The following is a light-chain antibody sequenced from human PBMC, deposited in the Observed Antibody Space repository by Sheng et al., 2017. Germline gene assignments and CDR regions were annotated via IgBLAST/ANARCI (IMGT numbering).Light chain of an antibody. J-gene: IGKJ1*01. CDR2: KAS. Sequence: IQMTQSPSSLAASVGDRVTITCRASQSVSEWLAWYQQKPGKPPKLLIYKASTLERGVSSRFSGSGSGTDFTLTISSLQPEDFATYYCLQDYNYPRTFGQGTKVEIK. CDR3: LQDYNYPRT. V-gene: IGKV1-6*01. CDR1: QSVSEW.